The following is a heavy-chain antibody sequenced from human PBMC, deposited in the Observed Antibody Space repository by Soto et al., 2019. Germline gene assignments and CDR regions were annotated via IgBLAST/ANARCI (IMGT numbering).Heavy chain of an antibody. Sequence: GESLKISCAASGFTFSSYAMSWVRQAPGKGLEWVSAISGSGGSTYYADSVKGRFIISRDNSKNTLYLQMNSLRAEETAVYYCAKDSRGYSGYDNYFDYWGQGTLVTVSS. CDR1: GFTFSSYA. CDR3: AKDSRGYSGYDNYFDY. D-gene: IGHD5-12*01. J-gene: IGHJ4*02. CDR2: ISGSGGST. V-gene: IGHV3-23*01.